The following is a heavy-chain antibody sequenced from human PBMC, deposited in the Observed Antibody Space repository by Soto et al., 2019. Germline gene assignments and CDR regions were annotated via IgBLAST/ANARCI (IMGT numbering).Heavy chain of an antibody. CDR2: INSDASTT. CDR3: ARGFRWGMDV. CDR1: EFTISNYW. D-gene: IGHD3-16*02. V-gene: IGHV3-74*01. J-gene: IGHJ6*02. Sequence: PGGSLSLSCVASEFTISNYWMHWVRQAPGKGLVWVSRINSDASTTDYADPVKGRFTISRDNAKNTLYLQMNSLRAEDTAVYYCARGFRWGMDVWGQGTTVTVSS.